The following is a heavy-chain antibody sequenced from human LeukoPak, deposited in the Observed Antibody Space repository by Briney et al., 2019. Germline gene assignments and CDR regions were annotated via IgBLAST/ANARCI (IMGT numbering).Heavy chain of an antibody. CDR3: ARDSITMVRGVFATGGIGY. CDR2: IYYSGST. CDR1: GGSISSGGYY. V-gene: IGHV4-31*03. J-gene: IGHJ4*02. D-gene: IGHD3-10*01. Sequence: PSETLSLTCTVSGGSISSGGYYWSWIRQHPGKDLEWIGYIYYSGSTYYNPSLKSRVTISVDTSKNQFSLKLSSVTAADTAAYYCARDSITMVRGVFATGGIGYWGQGTLVTVSS.